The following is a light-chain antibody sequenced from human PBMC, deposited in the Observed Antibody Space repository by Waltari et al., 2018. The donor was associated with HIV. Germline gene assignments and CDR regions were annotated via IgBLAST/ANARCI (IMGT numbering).Light chain of an antibody. Sequence: QSVLTQPPSASGAPGQRVTISCSGSSSNIDNDTVYWYQPFPGAAPKLLIYNDTQRPSGVADRFTGSKSGTSASLAIGGLRSDDEADYYCVGWDSRLRGYVFGAGTKVTVL. CDR3: VGWDSRLRGYV. V-gene: IGLV1-47*01. CDR2: NDT. J-gene: IGLJ1*01. CDR1: SSNIDNDT.